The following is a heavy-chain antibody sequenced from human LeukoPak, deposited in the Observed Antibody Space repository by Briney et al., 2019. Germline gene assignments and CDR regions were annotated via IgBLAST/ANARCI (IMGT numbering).Heavy chain of an antibody. Sequence: ASVKVSCKASGYTFSNFGINWVRQAPGQGLEWIAWISGNNDNPNYGQKFQGRFTVTTESSTSTAYMELKNLRSDDTAVYYCARDGTSTDVYWGEGTLVTVSS. V-gene: IGHV1-18*01. J-gene: IGHJ4*02. CDR2: ISGNNDNP. CDR3: ARDGTSTDVY. D-gene: IGHD2-2*01. CDR1: GYTFSNFG.